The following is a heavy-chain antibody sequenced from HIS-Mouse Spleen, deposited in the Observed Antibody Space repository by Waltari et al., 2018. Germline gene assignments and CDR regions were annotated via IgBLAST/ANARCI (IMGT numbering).Heavy chain of an antibody. J-gene: IGHJ4*02. Sequence: QLQLQESGPGLVKPSETLSLTCTVSGGSISSSSYSWGWYRQPPGKGLEWIGSIYYSGSTYYNPSLKSRVTISVDTSKNQFSLKLSSVTAADTAVYYCARERGANGGSYLYYFDYWGQGTLVTVSS. CDR3: ARERGANGGSYLYYFDY. CDR1: GGSISSSSYS. D-gene: IGHD1-26*01. CDR2: IYYSGST. V-gene: IGHV4-39*07.